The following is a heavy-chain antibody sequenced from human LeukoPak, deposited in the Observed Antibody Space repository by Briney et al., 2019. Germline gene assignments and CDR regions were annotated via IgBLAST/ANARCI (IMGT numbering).Heavy chain of an antibody. CDR2: IKSKTDGGTT. D-gene: IGHD3-9*01. CDR1: GFTFSNAW. CDR3: TTEKYDILTGYGDY. J-gene: IGHJ4*02. Sequence: GGSLRLSCAASGFTFSNAWMSWVRQAPGKGLEWVGRIKSKTDGGTTDYAAPVKGRFTISRDDSKNTLYLQMNSLKTEDTAVYYCTTEKYDILTGYGDYWGQGTLVTVSS. V-gene: IGHV3-15*01.